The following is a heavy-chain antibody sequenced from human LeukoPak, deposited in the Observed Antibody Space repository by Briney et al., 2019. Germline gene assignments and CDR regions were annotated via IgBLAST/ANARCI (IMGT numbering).Heavy chain of an antibody. J-gene: IGHJ6*02. CDR1: GYTLTELS. Sequence: ASVKVSCKVSGYTLTELSMHWVRQAPGKGLEWMGGFDPEDGETIYAQKFQGRVTMTEDTSTDTAYMELSSLRSEDTAVYYCATGAVAGLYYYYGMDVWGQGTPVTVSS. CDR3: ATGAVAGLYYYYGMDV. D-gene: IGHD6-19*01. V-gene: IGHV1-24*01. CDR2: FDPEDGET.